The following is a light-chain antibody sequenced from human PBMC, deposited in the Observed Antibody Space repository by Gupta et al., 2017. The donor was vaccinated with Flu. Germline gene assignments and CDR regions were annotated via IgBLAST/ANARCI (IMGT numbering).Light chain of an antibody. V-gene: IGLV2-14*03. CDR3: SSYTGSVAV. CDR1: SSDIGAYNY. Sequence: QSALTQPAPVSGSPGQSITISCTGTSSDIGAYNYVSWYQQYPGKVPKLLIYEVSYRPSGISDRFSGSKPGNTASLTISGLQADDEADYYCSSYTGSVAVFGGGTKLTVL. CDR2: EVS. J-gene: IGLJ3*02.